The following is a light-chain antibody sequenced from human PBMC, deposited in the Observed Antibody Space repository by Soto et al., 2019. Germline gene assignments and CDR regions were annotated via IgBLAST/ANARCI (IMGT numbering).Light chain of an antibody. CDR2: DAS. Sequence: DIPLTQSPSSLSASVGDRVTITCWASESVTIWLAWYQQKPGKAPRLLIYDASTLEGGVPSRFSASGSGTEFTLTISSLQPDDFATYYCEQYDSRSPWTFGQGTKIEIK. V-gene: IGKV1-5*01. CDR1: ESVTIW. J-gene: IGKJ1*01. CDR3: EQYDSRSPWT.